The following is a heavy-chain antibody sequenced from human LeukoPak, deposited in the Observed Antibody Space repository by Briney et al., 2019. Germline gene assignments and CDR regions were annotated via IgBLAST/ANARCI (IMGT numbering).Heavy chain of an antibody. V-gene: IGHV7-4-1*02. Sequence: ASVKVSCKASGYTFTSYAMNWVRQAPGQGLEWMGWINTNTGNPTYAQGFTGRFVFSLDTSVSTAYLQISSLKAEDTAVYYCAKGPLNCGGDCYPSYNWFDPWGQGTLVTVSS. CDR2: INTNTGNP. J-gene: IGHJ5*02. CDR1: GYTFTSYA. CDR3: AKGPLNCGGDCYPSYNWFDP. D-gene: IGHD2-21*01.